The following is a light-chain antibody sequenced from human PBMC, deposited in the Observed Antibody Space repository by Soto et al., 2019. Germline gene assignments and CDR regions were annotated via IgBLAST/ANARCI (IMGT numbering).Light chain of an antibody. V-gene: IGLV2-14*01. J-gene: IGLJ2*01. Sequence: QSVLTQPASVSGSPGQSITISCTGTSSDVGGYDYVSWYQQHPGKAPKLMIYDISNRPSGVSDRFSGSKSANTASLTISGLQAEDEADYYCSSFTASNTELFGGGTKLTVL. CDR2: DIS. CDR1: SSDVGGYDY. CDR3: SSFTASNTEL.